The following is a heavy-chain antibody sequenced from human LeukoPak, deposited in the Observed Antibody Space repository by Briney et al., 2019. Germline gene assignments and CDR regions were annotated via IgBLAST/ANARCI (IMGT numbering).Heavy chain of an antibody. Sequence: PSQTLSLTCTVSGGSISSGASDWGWIGQHPKRGLEWVGYINHSGSTYYNPSLGSRVTMSVDTSKNQFFLKLSAVTAADSAVYYCARAARQGFTMIVVPFFYFDLWGRGTLVTVSS. J-gene: IGHJ2*01. CDR1: GGSISSGASD. D-gene: IGHD3-22*01. V-gene: IGHV4-31*03. CDR3: ARAARQGFTMIVVPFFYFDL. CDR2: INHSGST.